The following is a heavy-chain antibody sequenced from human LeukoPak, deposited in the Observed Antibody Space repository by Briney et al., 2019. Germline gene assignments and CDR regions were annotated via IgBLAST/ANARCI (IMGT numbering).Heavy chain of an antibody. CDR1: GGSISSGGYY. J-gene: IGHJ4*02. Sequence: SETLSLTCTVSGGSISSGGYYWSWIRQPPGKGLEWIGYIYHSGSTYYNPSLKSRVTISVDRFKNQFSLKLSSVTAADTAVYYCARDRGGIEEGYFDYWGQGTLVTVSS. D-gene: IGHD1-26*01. CDR3: ARDRGGIEEGYFDY. V-gene: IGHV4-30-2*01. CDR2: IYHSGST.